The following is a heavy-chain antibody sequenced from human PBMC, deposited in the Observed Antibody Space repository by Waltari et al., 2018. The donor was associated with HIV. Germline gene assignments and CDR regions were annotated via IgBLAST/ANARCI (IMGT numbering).Heavy chain of an antibody. CDR1: GGTFSSFA. J-gene: IGHJ6*02. CDR2: IIPIFDTT. V-gene: IGHV1-69*01. D-gene: IGHD4-17*01. CDR3: AIDSLDYGDRLLHQYYYYALDV. Sequence: QVQLVQSGAEVKKPGSSVKVSCKASGGTFSSFAISWVRQAPGQGVEWMGGIIPIFDTTDYAQKFQGRLTITADEPTSTVYLELSSLRSEDTAVYYCAIDSLDYGDRLLHQYYYYALDVWGQGTTVTVSS.